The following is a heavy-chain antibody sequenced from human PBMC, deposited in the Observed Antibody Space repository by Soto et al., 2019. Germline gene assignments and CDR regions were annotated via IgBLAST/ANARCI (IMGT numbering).Heavy chain of an antibody. Sequence: QVQLVQSASEVKKPGSSVKVSCKASGGSFGSSAVSWVRQAPGQGLEWMGGITPVFGAPKYAQKFQGRVTITADESTSTAYMELPSVRSEDTAVYYCARDDLATLAYFDYWGQGTLVTVSS. CDR2: ITPVFGAP. V-gene: IGHV1-69*01. CDR3: ARDDLATLAYFDY. J-gene: IGHJ4*02. CDR1: GGSFGSSA.